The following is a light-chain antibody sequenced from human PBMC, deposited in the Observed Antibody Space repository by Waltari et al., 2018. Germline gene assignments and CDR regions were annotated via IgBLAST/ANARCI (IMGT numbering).Light chain of an antibody. CDR3: QQYNNWPRT. CDR2: GAS. V-gene: IGKV3-15*01. CDR1: QSVSSN. J-gene: IGKJ1*01. Sequence: EIVMTQPPATLSVSRGERATLSCRASQSVSSNLAWYQQKPGQAPRLLVYGASTRATVIPARFSGSGSGTEFTLSISSMQSEDSAVYYCQQYNNWPRTFGQGTKVEIK.